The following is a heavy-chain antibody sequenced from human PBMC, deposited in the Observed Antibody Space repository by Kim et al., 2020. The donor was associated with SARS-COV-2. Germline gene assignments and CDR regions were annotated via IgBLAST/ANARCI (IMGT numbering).Heavy chain of an antibody. CDR2: IWYDGSNK. D-gene: IGHD5-12*01. J-gene: IGHJ6*02. V-gene: IGHV3-33*01. CDR1: GFTFSSYG. Sequence: GGSLRLSCAASGFTFSSYGMHWVRQAPGKGLEWVAVIWYDGSNKYYADSVKGRFTISRDNSKNTLYLQMNSLRAEDTAVYYCARESIVATIMRGYYYYYGMDVWGQGTTVTVSS. CDR3: ARESIVATIMRGYYYYYGMDV.